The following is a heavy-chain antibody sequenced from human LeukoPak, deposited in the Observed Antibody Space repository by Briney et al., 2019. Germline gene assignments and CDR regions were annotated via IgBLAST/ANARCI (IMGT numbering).Heavy chain of an antibody. CDR1: GFTFSSYG. CDR2: ISYDGSNK. CDR3: AKDDGLWFGEKPTALNFDY. J-gene: IGHJ4*02. D-gene: IGHD3-10*01. Sequence: GGSLRLSCAASGFTFSSYGMHWVRQAPGRGLEWVAVISYDGSNKYYADSVKGRFTISRDNSKNTLYLQMNSLRAEDTAVYYCAKDDGLWFGEKPTALNFDYWGQGTLVTVSS. V-gene: IGHV3-30*18.